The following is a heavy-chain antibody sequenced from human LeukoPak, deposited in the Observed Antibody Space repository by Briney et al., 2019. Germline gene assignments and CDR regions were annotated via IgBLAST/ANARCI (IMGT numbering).Heavy chain of an antibody. CDR1: GFTFSTYW. CDR3: ARVIASGGFDP. J-gene: IGHJ5*02. V-gene: IGHV3-7*01. D-gene: IGHD3-16*02. CDR2: IKEDGSEK. Sequence: GGSLRLSCAASGFTFSTYWMSWVRQAPGKGLEWVANIKEDGSEKYYVDSVKGRFTISRDNGKNSLYLQINSLRAEDTAVYYCARVIASGGFDPWGQGTLVTVSS.